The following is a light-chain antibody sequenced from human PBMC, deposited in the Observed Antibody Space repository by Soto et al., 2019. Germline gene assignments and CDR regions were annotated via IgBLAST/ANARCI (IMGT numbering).Light chain of an antibody. CDR2: EVS. CDR3: RSYTSSSTV. J-gene: IGLJ2*01. Sequence: QSALTQPASVSGSPGQSITISCTGTSSDVGGYNYVSWYQQHPGKAPKLMIYEVSNRPSGVSNRFSGSKSGNTASLTISGLQAEDEADYYCRSYTSSSTVFGGGTQLTVL. CDR1: SSDVGGYNY. V-gene: IGLV2-14*01.